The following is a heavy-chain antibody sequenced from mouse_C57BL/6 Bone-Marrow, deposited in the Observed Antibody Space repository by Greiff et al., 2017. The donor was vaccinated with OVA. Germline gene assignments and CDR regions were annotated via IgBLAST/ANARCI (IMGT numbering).Heavy chain of an antibody. J-gene: IGHJ4*01. CDR1: GFSLTSYG. CDR3: ARAYYSVMDY. V-gene: IGHV2-6*01. Sequence: VKLMESGPGLVAPSQSLSITCTVSGFSLTSYGVDWVRQSPGKGLEWLGVIWGVGSTNYNSALKSRLSISKDNSKSQVFLKMNSLQTDDTAMYYCARAYYSVMDYWGQGTSVTVSS. CDR2: IWGVGST. D-gene: IGHD2-12*01.